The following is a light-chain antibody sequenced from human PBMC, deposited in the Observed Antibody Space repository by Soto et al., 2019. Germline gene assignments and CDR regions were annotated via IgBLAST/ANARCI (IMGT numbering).Light chain of an antibody. V-gene: IGLV2-23*02. CDR3: CSYPDGGTSV. CDR2: EVS. CDR1: TSDVGGFKF. Sequence: QSVLTQPASVSASPGQSITISCTGSTSDVGGFKFVSWYQQYPGKAPKLMIYEVSERPSGVSYRFSGSKSGNTASLTISGLQAEDEEDYYCCSYPDGGTSVFSTGTKVT. J-gene: IGLJ1*01.